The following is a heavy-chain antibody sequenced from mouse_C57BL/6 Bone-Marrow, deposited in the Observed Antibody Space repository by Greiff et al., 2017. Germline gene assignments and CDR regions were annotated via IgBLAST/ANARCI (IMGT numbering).Heavy chain of an antibody. CDR3: AREGLRRWDYCDY. Sequence: VQLQESGPELVKPGASVKISCKASGYTFTDYYINWVKQRPGQGLEWIGWIFPGSGSTYYNEKFKGKATLTVDKSSSTAYMLLSSLTSEDSAVYFCAREGLRRWDYCDYWGQGTTLTVSS. CDR2: IFPGSGST. CDR1: GYTFTDYY. V-gene: IGHV1-75*01. J-gene: IGHJ2*01. D-gene: IGHD2-4*01.